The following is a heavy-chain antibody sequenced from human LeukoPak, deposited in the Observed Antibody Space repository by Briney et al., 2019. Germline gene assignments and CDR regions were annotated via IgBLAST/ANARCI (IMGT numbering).Heavy chain of an antibody. D-gene: IGHD1-26*01. CDR3: ARRVYSGTDALDY. V-gene: IGHV4-39*01. CDR1: GGSISPHY. J-gene: IGHJ4*02. CDR2: IYYSGST. Sequence: PSETLSLTCTVSGGSISPHYWSWIRQPPGKGLEWIGSIYYSGSTDYNPSLKSRVTVSVDTSKNQFSLKLTSVTAADTAVYYCARRVYSGTDALDYWGQGTLVTVSS.